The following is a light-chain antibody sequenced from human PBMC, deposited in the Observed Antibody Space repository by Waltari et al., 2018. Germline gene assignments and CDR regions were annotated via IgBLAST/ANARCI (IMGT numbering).Light chain of an antibody. CDR2: VNSDGSH. J-gene: IGLJ3*02. V-gene: IGLV4-69*01. Sequence: QLVLTQSPSASASLGASVKLTCTLSSGHSSNIIAWLKQQPEKGPRYVMKVNSDGSHSKGDEIPYRFSGSSSGAERYLTISSLQSEDEADYYCQTGGHGTWVFGGGTKLTVL. CDR1: SGHSSNI. CDR3: QTGGHGTWV.